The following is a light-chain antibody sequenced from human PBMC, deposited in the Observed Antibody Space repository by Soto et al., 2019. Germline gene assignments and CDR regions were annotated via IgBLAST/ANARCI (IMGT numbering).Light chain of an antibody. CDR3: QQSYSTPWT. CDR1: QRISSY. V-gene: IGKV1-39*01. CDR2: SAS. J-gene: IGKJ2*02. Sequence: DIQMTQSPSSLSVSVGDRVTITCRASQRISSYLNWYQQKEGKAPKLLISSASSLQSGVPSRFSGSGPGTGFTLTISSLQPEDFATYYCQQSYSTPWTFGQGTKLEIK.